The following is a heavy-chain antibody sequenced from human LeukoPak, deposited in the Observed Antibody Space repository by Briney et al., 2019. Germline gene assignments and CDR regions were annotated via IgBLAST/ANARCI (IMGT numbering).Heavy chain of an antibody. CDR1: GFTFSSYA. D-gene: IGHD4-17*01. J-gene: IGHJ2*01. Sequence: GGSLRLSCAASGFTFSSYAMSWVRQAPGKGLEWVSAISGSGGSTHYADSVKSRFTISRDNSKSTLYLQMSSLRAVDTAIYYCAKDPSTFLTTGWYFDLWGRGTLVTVSS. CDR3: AKDPSTFLTTGWYFDL. CDR2: ISGSGGST. V-gene: IGHV3-23*01.